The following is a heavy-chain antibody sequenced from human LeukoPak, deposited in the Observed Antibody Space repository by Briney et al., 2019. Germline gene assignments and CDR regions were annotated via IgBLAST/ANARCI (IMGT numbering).Heavy chain of an antibody. D-gene: IGHD4-17*01. CDR2: INHSGST. J-gene: IGHJ4*02. CDR1: NGSISDDY. Sequence: PSETLSLTCTISNGSISDDYWSWIRQPPGKGLEWIGEINHSGSTNYNPSLKSRVTISVDTSKNQFSLKLSSVTAADTAVYYCARDPSRYGALDYWGQGTLVTVSS. V-gene: IGHV4-34*01. CDR3: ARDPSRYGALDY.